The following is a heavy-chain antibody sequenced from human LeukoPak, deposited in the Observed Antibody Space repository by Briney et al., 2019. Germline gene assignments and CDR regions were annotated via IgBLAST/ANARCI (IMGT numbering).Heavy chain of an antibody. CDR1: GYTFPSYY. CDR2: INPSTGTT. Sequence: ASVKVSCKASGYTFPSYYMHWVRQVPGQGLEWMGIINPSTGTTSYAQNFPGRVTMTRDMSTSTVYMQLSSLRSEDTAVYYCASSPLTEWLYYFDYWGQGTLGTVSS. D-gene: IGHD5-24*01. V-gene: IGHV1-46*01. J-gene: IGHJ4*02. CDR3: ASSPLTEWLYYFDY.